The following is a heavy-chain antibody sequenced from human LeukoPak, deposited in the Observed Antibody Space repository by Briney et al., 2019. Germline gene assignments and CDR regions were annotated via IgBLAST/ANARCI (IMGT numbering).Heavy chain of an antibody. CDR2: INPNSGGT. CDR1: GYSFSDYY. D-gene: IGHD6-13*01. CDR3: ARDQGSLTRSWYTGY. Sequence: ASVKVSCKASGYSFSDYYIHWVRQAPGQGLEWMGWINPNSGGTHYAQKFQGRVTMTRDTSITTAYMDLSSLTPDDTAVYFCARDQGSLTRSWYTGYWGQGTQVTVSS. V-gene: IGHV1-2*02. J-gene: IGHJ4*02.